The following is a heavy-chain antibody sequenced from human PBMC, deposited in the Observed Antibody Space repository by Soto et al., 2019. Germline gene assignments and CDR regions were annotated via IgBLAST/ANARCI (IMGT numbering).Heavy chain of an antibody. V-gene: IGHV1-18*04. J-gene: IGHJ6*02. Sequence: QGQLVQSGAEVKKPGASVKVSCKASGYTFTSYGISWVRQAPGQGREWMGWISAKTGNTKYAQKFQGRVTMTTDTSTSTAYMELRSLRSDDTAVYSCAREILSPDFYFHGMDVWGQGTTVTVSS. CDR2: ISAKTGNT. CDR1: GYTFTSYG. CDR3: AREILSPDFYFHGMDV. D-gene: IGHD2-15*01.